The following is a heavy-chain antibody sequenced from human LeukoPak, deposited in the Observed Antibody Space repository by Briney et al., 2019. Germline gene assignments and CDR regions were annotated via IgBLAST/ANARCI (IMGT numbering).Heavy chain of an antibody. V-gene: IGHV3-23*01. J-gene: IGHJ4*02. CDR3: AKDRTPYSSSWYEFDY. CDR1: GFTFSSYS. D-gene: IGHD6-13*01. Sequence: GGSLRLSCAASGFTFSSYSMNWVRQTPGKGLEWVSAISSSGGSTYYADSVKGRFTISRDYSKNTLFLQMNSLRAEDTAVFYCAKDRTPYSSSWYEFDYWGQGTLVTVSS. CDR2: ISSSGGST.